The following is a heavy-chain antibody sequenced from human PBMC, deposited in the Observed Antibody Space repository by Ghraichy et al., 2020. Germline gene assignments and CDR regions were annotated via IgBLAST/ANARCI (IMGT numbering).Heavy chain of an antibody. V-gene: IGHV2-26*01. D-gene: IGHD5-12*01. CDR3: ARGLSGYGGYDS. CDR2: IDEG. J-gene: IGHJ5*02. Sequence: SGPTLVNPTETLTLTCTVSGFSLNEPRMGVGWIRQPPGKALEWLAHIDEGPYSRVLNSRVTISKDTSKSQVVLTMANMDPGDTATYYCARGLSGYGGYDSWGQGTLVTVSS. CDR1: GFSLNEPRMG.